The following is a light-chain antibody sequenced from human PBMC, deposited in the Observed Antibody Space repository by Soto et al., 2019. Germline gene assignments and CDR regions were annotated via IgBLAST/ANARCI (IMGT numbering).Light chain of an antibody. CDR1: QSVSSTY. CDR3: QQYGTSPQDT. V-gene: IGKV3-20*01. Sequence: ELGLTQSPGTVSLSPGDRATLSCRAIQSVSSTYLAWYQQRPGQAPRLLIYSSSSRASGIPDRFSGSGSGTDFTLTISRLEPEDFAMYYCQQYGTSPQDTFGQGTKVDI. J-gene: IGKJ1*01. CDR2: SSS.